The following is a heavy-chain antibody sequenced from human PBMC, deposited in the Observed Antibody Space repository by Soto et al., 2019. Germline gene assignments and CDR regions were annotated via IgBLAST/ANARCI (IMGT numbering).Heavy chain of an antibody. CDR1: GFTLSGSA. CDR2: IRSKANSYAT. V-gene: IGHV3-73*01. Sequence: EVQLVESGGGLVQPGGSLKLSCAASGFTLSGSAMHWVRQASGYRLAWVVRIRSKANSYATAYGASVKGRFNISRNDLKKTAYLQMNSLKTEDTDVYYCTRAAMVFRPPYYHYYYMDVWGKGTTVTVSS. D-gene: IGHD5-18*01. CDR3: TRAAMVFRPPYYHYYYMDV. J-gene: IGHJ6*03.